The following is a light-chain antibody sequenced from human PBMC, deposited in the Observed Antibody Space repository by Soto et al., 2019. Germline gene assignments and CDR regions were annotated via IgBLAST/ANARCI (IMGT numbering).Light chain of an antibody. Sequence: QSALTQPASVSGSPGQSITISCTGTSSDVGGYNYVSWYQQHPGKAPKLMIYDVNNRPSGVSNRFSGSKSGDTASLTISGLQAEDEADYYCSSYTRSTTLKVFGGGTQLTVL. CDR1: SSDVGGYNY. J-gene: IGLJ3*02. V-gene: IGLV2-14*01. CDR3: SSYTRSTTLKV. CDR2: DVN.